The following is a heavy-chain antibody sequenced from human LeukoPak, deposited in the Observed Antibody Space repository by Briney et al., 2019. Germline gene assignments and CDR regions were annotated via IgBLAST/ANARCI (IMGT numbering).Heavy chain of an antibody. CDR3: ARHVRRSYHRYFDY. CDR1: GGXISSHF. Sequence: SETLSLTCTVSGGXISSHFGSWIWQPPGKGLEWIGYIYDSGSTNYNPSLKSRVTISVDTSKNQFSLKLSSVTAADTAVYYCARHVRRSYHRYFDYWGQGTLVTVSS. V-gene: IGHV4-59*08. CDR2: IYDSGST. J-gene: IGHJ4*02. D-gene: IGHD1-26*01.